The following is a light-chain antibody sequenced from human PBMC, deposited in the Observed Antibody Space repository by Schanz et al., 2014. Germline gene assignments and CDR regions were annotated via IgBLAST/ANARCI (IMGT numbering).Light chain of an antibody. CDR3: TSFTTTSTHV. CDR2: DVR. V-gene: IGLV2-14*03. J-gene: IGLJ3*02. CDR1: SSDVGAYDY. Sequence: QSVLTQPASVSGSPGQSITISCTGTSSDVGAYDYVSWYQQHPGKVPKLMIYDVRNRPSGVSDRFSGSKAGNTASLTISGLKEEEEADYYCTSFTTTSTHVFGGGTKLTVL.